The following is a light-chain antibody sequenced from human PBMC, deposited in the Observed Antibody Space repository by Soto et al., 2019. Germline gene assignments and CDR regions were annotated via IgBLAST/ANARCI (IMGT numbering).Light chain of an antibody. V-gene: IGLV2-14*01. CDR3: SSYTSSSTVV. J-gene: IGLJ2*01. CDR2: EVS. CDR1: SSDVGGYKY. Sequence: QSALTQPASVSGSPGQSITISCTGTSSDVGGYKYVSWYQQHPGKVPKLMIYEVSNRPSGVSNRSSGSKSGDTASLTISGLQPDDEADYYCSSYTSSSTVVFGGGTKLTVL.